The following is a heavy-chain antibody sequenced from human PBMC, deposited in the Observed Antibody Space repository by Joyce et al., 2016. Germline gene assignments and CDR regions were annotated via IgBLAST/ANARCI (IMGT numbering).Heavy chain of an antibody. CDR1: GFTFSRET. J-gene: IGHJ6*02. V-gene: IGHV3-48*04. CDR3: AREDGSRGYYYHGMDV. Sequence: EVQLVESGGGLVQPGGSLRLYCAASGFTFSRETMNWVRQAQGKGLEWVSHISSSSSTIYYADSGKGRFTVSRDNAANSLYLQRNSLRAEDTAVYYCAREDGSRGYYYHGMDVWGQGTTVTVSS. D-gene: IGHD3-10*01. CDR2: ISSSSSTI.